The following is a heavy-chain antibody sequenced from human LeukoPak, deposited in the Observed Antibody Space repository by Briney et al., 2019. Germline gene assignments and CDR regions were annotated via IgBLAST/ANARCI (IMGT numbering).Heavy chain of an antibody. J-gene: IGHJ5*02. D-gene: IGHD3-3*01. Sequence: SETLSLTCAVSGGSISSSNWWSWVRQPPGKGLEWIGEIYHSGSTNYNPSLKSRVTISVDTSKNQFSLKLSSVTAADTAVYYCARGPQLNDFWGGYSSYNWFDPWGQGTLVTVSS. V-gene: IGHV4-4*02. CDR1: GGSISSSNW. CDR3: ARGPQLNDFWGGYSSYNWFDP. CDR2: IYHSGST.